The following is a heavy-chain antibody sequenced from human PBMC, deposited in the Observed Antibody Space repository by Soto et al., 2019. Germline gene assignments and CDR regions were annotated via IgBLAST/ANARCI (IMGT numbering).Heavy chain of an antibody. J-gene: IGHJ6*02. CDR2: INPNSGGT. V-gene: IGHV1-2*04. D-gene: IGHD3-22*01. CDR3: ARLPFPEYYDSSGMDV. Sequence: ASVKVSCKASGYTFTGYYMHWVRQAPGQGLEWMGWINPNSGGTNYAQKFQGWVTMTRDTSISTAYMELSRLRSDDTAVYYCARLPFPEYYDSSGMDVWGQGTTVTVSS. CDR1: GYTFTGYY.